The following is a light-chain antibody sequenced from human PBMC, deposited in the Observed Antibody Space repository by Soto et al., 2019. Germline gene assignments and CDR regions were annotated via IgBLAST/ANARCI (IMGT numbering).Light chain of an antibody. J-gene: IGKJ5*01. CDR1: QSVSSSY. CDR3: QQYGSSPLVT. Sequence: EIVLTQSPGTLSLSPGERATLSCRASQSVSSSYLAWYQQKPVQPPRLLIYAASSRATGIPDRFSGSGSGTDFTLTISRLEPEDFAVYYGQQYGSSPLVTFGQGTRLEIK. CDR2: AAS. V-gene: IGKV3-20*01.